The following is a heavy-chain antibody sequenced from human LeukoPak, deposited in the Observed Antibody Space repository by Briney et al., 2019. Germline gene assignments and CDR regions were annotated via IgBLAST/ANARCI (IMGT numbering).Heavy chain of an antibody. CDR3: AKDLGGDYGFDY. D-gene: IGHD4/OR15-4a*01. CDR1: GFTFNSYG. Sequence: PGRSLRLSCAASGFTFNSYGIHWVRQAPGKGLEWVSGISGSGGSTVYADSVQGRFTISRDNSKSTLYLQMNSLRAEDTAVYYCAKDLGGDYGFDYWGQGTLVTVSS. J-gene: IGHJ4*01. V-gene: IGHV3-23*01. CDR2: ISGSGGST.